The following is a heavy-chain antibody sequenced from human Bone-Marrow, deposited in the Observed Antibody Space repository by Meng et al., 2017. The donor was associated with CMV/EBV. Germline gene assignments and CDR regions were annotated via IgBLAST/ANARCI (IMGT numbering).Heavy chain of an antibody. V-gene: IGHV4-34*01. CDR1: GGSFSGYY. Sequence: SETLSLTCAVYGGSFSGYYWSWIRQPPGKGLEWIGEINHRGSTNSSPSLKSRVTISVDTSKNQFSLKLSSVTAADTAVYYCARTPTVTTYTYYYYYGMDVWGQGTTVTVSS. J-gene: IGHJ6*02. CDR3: ARTPTVTTYTYYYYYGMDV. CDR2: INHRGST. D-gene: IGHD4-11*01.